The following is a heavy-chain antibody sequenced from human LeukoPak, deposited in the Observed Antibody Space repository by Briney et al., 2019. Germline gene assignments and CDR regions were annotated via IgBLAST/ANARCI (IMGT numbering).Heavy chain of an antibody. V-gene: IGHV3-11*01. J-gene: IGHJ4*02. CDR2: ISSSGSTI. Sequence: PGGSLRLSCAASGFTFSDYYMSWIRQAPGKGLEWVSYISSSGSTIYYADSVKGRFTISRDNAKNSLYLQMNSLRAEDTAVYYCAKARIAVARCFDYWGQGTLVTVSS. D-gene: IGHD6-19*01. CDR1: GFTFSDYY. CDR3: AKARIAVARCFDY.